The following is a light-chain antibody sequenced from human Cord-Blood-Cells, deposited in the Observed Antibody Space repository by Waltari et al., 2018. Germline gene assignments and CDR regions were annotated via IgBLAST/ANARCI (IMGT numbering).Light chain of an antibody. CDR1: NIRSKS. CDR2: YDS. V-gene: IGLV3-21*04. CDR3: QVWDSSSDHPV. J-gene: IGLJ3*02. Sequence: SYVLTQPPPVSVAPGKTARLTCGGNNIRSKSVHWYQQKPGQAPVLVLYYDSDRPSGISERFSGSNSGNTATLTISRVEAGDEADYYCQVWDSSSDHPVFGGGTKLTVL.